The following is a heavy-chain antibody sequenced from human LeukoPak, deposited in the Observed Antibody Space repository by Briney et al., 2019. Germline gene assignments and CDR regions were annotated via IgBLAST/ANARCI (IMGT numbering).Heavy chain of an antibody. CDR2: IYPFSSDI. J-gene: IGHJ6*02. V-gene: IGHV5-51*01. Sequence: GESLKISCKVSGFSLISYWIGWVRQMPGRGLEWMGTIYPFSSDIRYSPSSQGQVTVSFDKSISTAYLQWSSLKASDTAIYYCARRSVDYGMDVWGQGTTVTVSS. CDR3: ARRSVDYGMDV. CDR1: GFSLISYW.